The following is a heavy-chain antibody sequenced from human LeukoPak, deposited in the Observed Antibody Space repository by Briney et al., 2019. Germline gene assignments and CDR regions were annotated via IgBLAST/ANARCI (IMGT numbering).Heavy chain of an antibody. D-gene: IGHD1-1*01. CDR2: ISYDGSNK. V-gene: IGHV3-30*04. CDR3: ARGMGYNSGYYFDY. Sequence: GVSLRLSCAASGFTFSSYAMHWVRQAPGKGLEWVAVISYDGSNKYYADSVKGRFTISRDNSKNTLYLQMNSLRAEDTAVYYCARGMGYNSGYYFDYWGQGTLVTVSS. J-gene: IGHJ4*02. CDR1: GFTFSSYA.